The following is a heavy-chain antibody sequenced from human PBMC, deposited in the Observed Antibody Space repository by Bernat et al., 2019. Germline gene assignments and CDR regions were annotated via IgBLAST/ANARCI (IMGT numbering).Heavy chain of an antibody. Sequence: EVQLVESGGCLVKPGGSLRLSCAASGFTFSSYSMNWVRQAPGKGLEWVSSISSRSSHIYYADSVKGRFTISKDNAKNSLYLQMNNLRAEDTAVYYCARKQVATISDYWGQGTLVTVSS. V-gene: IGHV3-21*01. CDR2: ISSRSSHI. CDR1: GFTFSSYS. J-gene: IGHJ4*02. D-gene: IGHD5-24*01. CDR3: ARKQVATISDY.